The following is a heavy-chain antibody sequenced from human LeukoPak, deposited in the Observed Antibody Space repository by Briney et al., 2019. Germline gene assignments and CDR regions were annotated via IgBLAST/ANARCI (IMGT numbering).Heavy chain of an antibody. CDR2: INSDGITT. Sequence: GGSLRLSCAASGFTFSGYWMHWVRQAPGKGPVWVSRINSDGITTSYADSVKGRFTISRDNAKNTLYLQMNSLRSEDTAVYYCTRDKAADYGLFDYWGQGTLVTVSS. V-gene: IGHV3-74*01. CDR3: TRDKAADYGLFDY. D-gene: IGHD3-16*01. J-gene: IGHJ4*02. CDR1: GFTFSGYW.